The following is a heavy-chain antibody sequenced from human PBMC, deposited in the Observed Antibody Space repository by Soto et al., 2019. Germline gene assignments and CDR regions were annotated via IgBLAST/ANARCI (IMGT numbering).Heavy chain of an antibody. Sequence: GGSLRLSCAASGFTLSSDSMNWVRQAPGKGLEWVSYISSSSTTKYYADSVKGRFTISRDNAKNSLYLQMNSLRAEDTAVYYCARGRLIFEYGGENKELYSFPTRGSSDL. V-gene: IGHV3-48*01. J-gene: IGHJ2*01. D-gene: IGHD1-26*01. CDR3: ARGRLIFEYGGENKELYSFPTRGSSDL. CDR2: ISSSSTTK. CDR1: GFTLSSDS.